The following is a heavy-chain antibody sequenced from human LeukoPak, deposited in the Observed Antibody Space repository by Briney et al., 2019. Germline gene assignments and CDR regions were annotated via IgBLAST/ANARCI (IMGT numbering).Heavy chain of an antibody. CDR2: IYHSGST. J-gene: IGHJ4*02. Sequence: SETLSLTCTVSGYSISTGYYWGWIRQPPGKGLEWIGSIYHSGSTYYNPSLKSRVTISVDTSKNQFSLKLSSVTAADTAVYYCAREYSYGTFDYWGQGTLVTVSS. V-gene: IGHV4-38-2*02. D-gene: IGHD5-18*01. CDR1: GYSISTGYY. CDR3: AREYSYGTFDY.